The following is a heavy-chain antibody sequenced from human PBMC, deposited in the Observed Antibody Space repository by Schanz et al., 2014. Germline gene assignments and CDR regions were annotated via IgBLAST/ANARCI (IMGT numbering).Heavy chain of an antibody. V-gene: IGHV1-69*04. CDR2: IIPILGIA. Sequence: QVQLVQSGAEVKKPGSSMKVSCKASGGTFNSYTINWVRQAPGQGLEWMGRIIPILGIANYAQKVQGRVTMTIDTSTGTAYMELRSLRSDDTAVYYCARDRRRYCSTASCLHDNWFDPWGQGTLVIVSS. J-gene: IGHJ5*02. CDR1: GGTFNSYT. D-gene: IGHD2-2*01. CDR3: ARDRRRYCSTASCLHDNWFDP.